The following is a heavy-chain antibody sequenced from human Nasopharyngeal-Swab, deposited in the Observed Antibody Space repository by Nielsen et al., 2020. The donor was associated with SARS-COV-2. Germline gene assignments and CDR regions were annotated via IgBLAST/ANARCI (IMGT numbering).Heavy chain of an antibody. J-gene: IGHJ4*02. D-gene: IGHD1-26*01. CDR1: GGSISSGSYY. Sequence: SETLSLTCTVSGGSISSGSYYWGWIRQPPGKGLEWIGSIYYSGSTYYNPSLKSRVTISVDTSKNQFSLKLSSVTAADTAVYYCARLGWELRLDYWGQGTLVTVPS. V-gene: IGHV4-39*01. CDR2: IYYSGST. CDR3: ARLGWELRLDY.